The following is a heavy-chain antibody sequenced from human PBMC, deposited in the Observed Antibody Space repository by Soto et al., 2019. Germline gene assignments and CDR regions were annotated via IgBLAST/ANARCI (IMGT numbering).Heavy chain of an antibody. CDR3: AKDLRPDGRYDLDY. CDR1: GFTFSTYA. Sequence: PGGSLRLCCAASGFTFSTYAMNWVRQAPGRGLEWLSVIVGDASSTDYADSVKGRFIISRDNSKNTLYLQMNYLRADGTAVYYCAKDLRPDGRYDLDYWGQGTLVTVSS. CDR2: IVGDASST. D-gene: IGHD3-3*01. V-gene: IGHV3-23*01. J-gene: IGHJ4*02.